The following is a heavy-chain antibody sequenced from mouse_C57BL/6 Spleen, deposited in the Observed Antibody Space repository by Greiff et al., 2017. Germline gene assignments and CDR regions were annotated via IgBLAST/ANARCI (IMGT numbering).Heavy chain of an antibody. V-gene: IGHV5-4*03. J-gene: IGHJ4*01. CDR1: GFTFSSYA. CDR2: ISDGGSYT. Sequence: EVKVVESGGGLVKPGGSLKLSCAASGFTFSSYAMSWVRQTPEKRLEWVATISDGGSYTYYPDNVKGRFTLSRDNAKNNLYLQMSHLKSEDTAMYYCASPYDYDAMDYWGQGTSVTVSS. D-gene: IGHD6-5*01. CDR3: ASPYDYDAMDY.